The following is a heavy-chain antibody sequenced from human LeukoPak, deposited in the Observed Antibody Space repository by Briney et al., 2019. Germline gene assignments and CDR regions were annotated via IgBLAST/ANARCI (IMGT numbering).Heavy chain of an antibody. Sequence: GESLKISCKHSGYSFTSYWISWVRQMPGKGLEWMGNIDPSDSYTNYSPSLQGHVTISADKSISTSYLQWSGLKASDTAIYYCARLRSSGWLDYWGQGTLVTVSS. CDR2: IDPSDSYT. CDR3: ARLRSSGWLDY. J-gene: IGHJ4*02. V-gene: IGHV5-10-1*01. CDR1: GYSFTSYW. D-gene: IGHD6-25*01.